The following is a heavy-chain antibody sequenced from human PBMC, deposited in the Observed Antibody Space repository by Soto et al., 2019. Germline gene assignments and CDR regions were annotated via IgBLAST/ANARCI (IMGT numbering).Heavy chain of an antibody. J-gene: IGHJ6*02. D-gene: IGHD6-6*01. CDR1: GLSVNSSD. CDR2: IYSGGST. V-gene: IGHV3-53*01. Sequence: GSLRLSCAASGLSVNSSDMSWVRQAPGKGLEWVSVIYSGGSTHDADSVKGRFTISRDNSKNTVHLQMNSLRVDDTAVYFCSTSSRNEYHFAMGAWGQGTTVTVSS. CDR3: STSSRNEYHFAMGA.